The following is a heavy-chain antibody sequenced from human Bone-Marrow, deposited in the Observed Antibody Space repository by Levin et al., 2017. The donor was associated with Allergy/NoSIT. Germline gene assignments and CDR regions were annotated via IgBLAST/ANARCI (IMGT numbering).Heavy chain of an antibody. Sequence: PGGSLRLSCAASGFTFDDYAMHWVRQAPGKGLEWVSGSSWNRGSIGYSDSVKGRFTISRDNAKNSLYLQMNSLGSEDTALYYCAKAAGYSSSGHLDYWGQGTLVTVSS. CDR2: SSWNRGSI. D-gene: IGHD6-13*01. CDR1: GFTFDDYA. V-gene: IGHV3-9*01. CDR3: AKAAGYSSSGHLDY. J-gene: IGHJ4*02.